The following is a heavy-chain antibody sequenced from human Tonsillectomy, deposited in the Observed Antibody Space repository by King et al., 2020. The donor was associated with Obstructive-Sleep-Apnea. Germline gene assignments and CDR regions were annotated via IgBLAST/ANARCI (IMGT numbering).Heavy chain of an antibody. D-gene: IGHD6-19*01. CDR1: GFTFDDYA. CDR2: ISWNSGSI. CDR3: AKDKEAVAGTVDY. V-gene: IGHV3-9*01. J-gene: IGHJ4*02. Sequence: VQLVESGGGLVQPGRSLRLSCAASGFTFDDYAMHWVRQAPGKGLEWVSGISWNSGSIGYADSVKGRFTISRANAKNSLYLQMNSLRAEDTALYYCAKDKEAVAGTVDYWGQGTLVTVSS.